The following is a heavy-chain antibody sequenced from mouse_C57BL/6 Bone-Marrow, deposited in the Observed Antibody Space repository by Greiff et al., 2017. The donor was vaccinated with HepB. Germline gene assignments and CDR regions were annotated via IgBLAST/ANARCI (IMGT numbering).Heavy chain of an antibody. V-gene: IGHV1-42*01. Sequence: EVQLQQSGPELVKPGASVKISCKASGYSFTGYYMNWVKQSPEKSLEWIGEINPSTGGTTYNQKFKAKATLTVDKSSSTAYMQLKSLTSEDSAVYYCARIYYDYDGGYWGQGTSVTVSS. CDR3: ARIYYDYDGGY. D-gene: IGHD2-4*01. CDR1: GYSFTGYY. J-gene: IGHJ4*01. CDR2: INPSTGGT.